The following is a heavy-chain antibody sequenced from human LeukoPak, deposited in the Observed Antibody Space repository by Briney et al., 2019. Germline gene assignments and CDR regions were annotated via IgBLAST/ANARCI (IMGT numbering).Heavy chain of an antibody. CDR3: ARGGPMVRAHYFDY. V-gene: IGHV4-30-2*01. CDR1: GGSISSGGYS. J-gene: IGHJ4*02. CDR2: IYHSGST. D-gene: IGHD3-10*01. Sequence: SQTLSLTCAVSGGSISSGGYSWSWIRQPPGKGLEWIGYIYHSGSTYYNPSLKSRVTISVDTSKNQFSLKLSSVTAADTAVYYCARGGPMVRAHYFDYWGQGTLVTVSS.